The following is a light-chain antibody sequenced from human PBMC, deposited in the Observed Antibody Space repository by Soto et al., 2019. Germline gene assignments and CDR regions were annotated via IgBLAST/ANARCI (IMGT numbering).Light chain of an antibody. CDR1: QSISSW. CDR2: KAS. CDR3: QQYNSYQYT. Sequence: DIQMTQSPSTLSASVGDRVTITCRARQSISSWLAWYQQKPGKAPKLLIYKASSLESGVPSRFSGGGSGTEFTLTISSLQPDDFATYYCQQYNSYQYTFGQGTKLEIK. V-gene: IGKV1-5*03. J-gene: IGKJ2*01.